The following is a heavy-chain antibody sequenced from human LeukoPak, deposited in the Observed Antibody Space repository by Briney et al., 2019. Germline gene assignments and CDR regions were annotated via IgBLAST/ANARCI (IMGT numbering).Heavy chain of an antibody. J-gene: IGHJ4*02. Sequence: GGSLRLSCAASGFTFSSYGMHWVRQAPGKGMEWVAFIRYDGSYKYYADSVKGRFTSSRDNSKNTLYLQMNSLRAEDTAVYYCAKIPVDTAMANVDYWGQGTLVTVSS. CDR3: AKIPVDTAMANVDY. V-gene: IGHV3-30*02. CDR1: GFTFSSYG. D-gene: IGHD5-18*01. CDR2: IRYDGSYK.